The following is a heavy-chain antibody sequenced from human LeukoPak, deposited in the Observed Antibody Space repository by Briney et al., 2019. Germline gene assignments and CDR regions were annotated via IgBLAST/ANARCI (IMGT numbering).Heavy chain of an antibody. V-gene: IGHV4-34*01. CDR3: ARGPDARWGPRVEDY. Sequence: SWIRQPPGKGLEWIGEINHSGSTNYNPSLKSRVTISVDTSKNQFSLKLSSVTAADTAVYYCARGPDARWGPRVEDYWGQGTLVTVSS. CDR2: INHSGST. J-gene: IGHJ4*02. D-gene: IGHD2-21*02.